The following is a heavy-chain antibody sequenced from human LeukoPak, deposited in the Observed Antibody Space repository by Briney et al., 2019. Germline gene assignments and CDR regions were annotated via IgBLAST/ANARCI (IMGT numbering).Heavy chain of an antibody. CDR2: IYHSGST. J-gene: IGHJ6*03. V-gene: IGHV4-30-2*01. D-gene: IGHD6-13*01. CDR1: GYSISSGGCY. Sequence: SETLSLTCTVSGYSISSGGCYWSWIRQPPGKGLEWIGYIYHSGSTYYNPSLKSRVTISVDRSKNQFSLKLSSVTAADTAVYYCARDERIAAAGGDYLDVWGKGTTVTVSS. CDR3: ARDERIAAAGGDYLDV.